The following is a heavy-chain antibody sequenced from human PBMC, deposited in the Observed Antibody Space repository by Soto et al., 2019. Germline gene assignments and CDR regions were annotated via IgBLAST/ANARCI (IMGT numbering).Heavy chain of an antibody. D-gene: IGHD1-26*01. CDR3: TTDRRWEPPWYLDL. CDR2: IKRKPDGGTT. CDR1: GFTFSNAW. V-gene: IGHV3-15*01. J-gene: IGHJ2*01. Sequence: GGSLRLSCAASGFTFSNAWVSLVRQAPGKGLEWVGRIKRKPDGGTTDYAAAVKGRFTISRDDSKNTLYLQMNSLKTEDTAVYYCTTDRRWEPPWYLDLWCRGTLVTVSS.